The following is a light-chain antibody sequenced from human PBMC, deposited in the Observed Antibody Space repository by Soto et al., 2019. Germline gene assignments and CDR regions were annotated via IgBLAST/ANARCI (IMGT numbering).Light chain of an antibody. J-gene: IGKJ1*01. CDR2: DAS. CDR1: QSISSR. V-gene: IGKV1-5*01. Sequence: DIQMTQSPSTLSASVGDRVTITCRASQSISSRLAWYQQKPGKAPKLLIYDASNLESGVPSRFSGSGSGTEFTLIINSLQPDDFVTYYCQHYNSYSGTFGQGTKVDIK. CDR3: QHYNSYSGT.